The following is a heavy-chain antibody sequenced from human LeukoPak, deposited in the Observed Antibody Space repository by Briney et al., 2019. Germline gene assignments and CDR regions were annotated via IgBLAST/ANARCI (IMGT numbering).Heavy chain of an antibody. V-gene: IGHV1-18*01. D-gene: IGHD5-24*01. CDR1: GGTFSRFT. CDR3: ARSQSYGMDV. CDR2: ISAYNGNT. Sequence: ASVKVSCKASGGTFSRFTISWVRQAPGQGLEWMRWISAYNGNTNYAQKLQGRVTMTTDTSTSTAYMELRSLRSDDTAVYYCARSQSYGMDVWGQGTTVTVSS. J-gene: IGHJ6*02.